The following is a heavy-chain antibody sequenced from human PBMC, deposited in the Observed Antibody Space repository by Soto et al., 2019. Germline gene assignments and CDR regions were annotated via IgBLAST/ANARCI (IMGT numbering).Heavy chain of an antibody. CDR3: ARRPPTGYSYGYEDDYFDY. CDR2: IYYSGST. Sequence: QLQLQESGPGLVKPSETLSLTCTVSGGSISSSSYYWGWIRQPPGKGLEWIGSIYYSGSTYYNPSLKSRVTISVDTSKNQFSLKLSSVTAADTAVYYCARRPPTGYSYGYEDDYFDYWGQGTLVTVSS. D-gene: IGHD5-18*01. J-gene: IGHJ4*02. V-gene: IGHV4-39*01. CDR1: GGSISSSSYY.